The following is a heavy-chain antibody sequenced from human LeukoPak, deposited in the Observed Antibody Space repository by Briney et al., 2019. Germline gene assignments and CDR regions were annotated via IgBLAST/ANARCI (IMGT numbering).Heavy chain of an antibody. J-gene: IGHJ4*02. Sequence: GGSLRLSCAASGFTFSSYWMHWVRQAPGKGLVWVSRINSDGSSTSYADSVKGRFTISRDNAKNSLYLQMSSLRGEDTAVYYCARGGYSHYDYWGPGTLVTVSS. V-gene: IGHV3-74*01. CDR3: ARGGYSHYDY. D-gene: IGHD6-13*01. CDR2: INSDGSST. CDR1: GFTFSSYW.